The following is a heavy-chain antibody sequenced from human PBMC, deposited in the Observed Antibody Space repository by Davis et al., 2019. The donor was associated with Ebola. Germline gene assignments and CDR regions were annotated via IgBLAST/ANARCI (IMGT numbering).Heavy chain of an antibody. D-gene: IGHD1-7*01. CDR1: GYSFTKYW. Sequence: GGSLKTLCQCSGYSFTKYWINWVRQMPGKGLEWMRTINPSDSYTHYNPYFEGHVSISTDNSISTAYLQWSSLKASDTAMYYCALTATMRRGWGQGTKVTVSS. J-gene: IGHJ6*02. CDR2: INPSDSYT. CDR3: ALTATMRRG. V-gene: IGHV5-10-1*01.